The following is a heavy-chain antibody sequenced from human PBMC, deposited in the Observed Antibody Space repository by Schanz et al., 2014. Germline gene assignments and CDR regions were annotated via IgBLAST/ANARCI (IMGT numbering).Heavy chain of an antibody. CDR2: IYTSGST. D-gene: IGHD3-3*01. J-gene: IGHJ5*02. CDR1: GGSISSFY. Sequence: QVQLQESGPGLVKSSETLSLTCTVSGGSISSFYWGWIRQPAGKGLEWIGRIYTSGSTNYNPSLKSRVTMSLDTSKNQFALKLSSVTAADTAVYYCARDRGYDFSFDPWGQGTLVTVSS. V-gene: IGHV4-4*07. CDR3: ARDRGYDFSFDP.